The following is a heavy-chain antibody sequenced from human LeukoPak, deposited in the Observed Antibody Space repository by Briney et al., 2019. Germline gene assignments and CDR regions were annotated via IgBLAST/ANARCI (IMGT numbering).Heavy chain of an antibody. D-gene: IGHD1-1*01. J-gene: IGHJ4*02. CDR2: ITGSGDRT. V-gene: IGHV3-23*01. CDR1: GFTFSIYA. CDR3: AKDAPGWKWPYYFDY. Sequence: GGSLRLSCAPSGFTFSIYAMSWVRQAPGKGLEWVSAITGSGDRTYYADSVKGRFTISRDNSKNTLFLQMNSLRAEDTAVYYCAKDAPGWKWPYYFDYWGQGTLVTVSS.